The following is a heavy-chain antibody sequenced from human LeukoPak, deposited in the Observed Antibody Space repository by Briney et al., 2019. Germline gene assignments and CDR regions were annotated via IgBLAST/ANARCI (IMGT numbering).Heavy chain of an antibody. J-gene: IGHJ3*02. V-gene: IGHV4-59*01. CDR3: ARRTFDYYDSSGSLDI. CDR1: GGSISSYY. Sequence: MSSETLSLTCTVSGGSISSYYWSWIRQPPGKGLEWIGYIYYSGSTNYNPSLKSRVTISVDTSKNQISLKLSSVTAADTAVYYCARRTFDYYDSSGSLDIWGQGTMVTVSS. D-gene: IGHD3-22*01. CDR2: IYYSGST.